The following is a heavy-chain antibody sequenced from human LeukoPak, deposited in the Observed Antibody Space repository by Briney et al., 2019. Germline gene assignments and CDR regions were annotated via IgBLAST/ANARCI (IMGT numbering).Heavy chain of an antibody. D-gene: IGHD2-21*02. V-gene: IGHV3-21*01. CDR1: AFSLNAYN. CDR2: ISYTGTYI. Sequence: GGSLRLSCAASAFSLNAYNMNWVRQAPGKGLEWVSSISYTGTYIYYADSVKGRFTISRDNAQNSLYLQMNSLRAEDTAVYYCARGGKGDYYFDYWGQGTLVTVSS. CDR3: ARGGKGDYYFDY. J-gene: IGHJ4*02.